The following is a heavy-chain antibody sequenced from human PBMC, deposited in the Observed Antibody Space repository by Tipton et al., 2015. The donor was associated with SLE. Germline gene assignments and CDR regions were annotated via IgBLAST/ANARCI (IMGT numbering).Heavy chain of an antibody. V-gene: IGHV4-38-2*01. J-gene: IGHJ4*02. CDR2: THQSGTS. CDR3: VRINAGASRLFDY. CDR1: GYSIRTGYY. Sequence: TLSLTCAVSGYSIRTGYYWGWIRQPPGKGLEWIGSTHQSGTSYYNPPLKSRGTISEDTSKNQFPLGLRSVTAAAAAVYYCVRINAGASRLFDYWGQGMLVAVSS. D-gene: IGHD1-26*01.